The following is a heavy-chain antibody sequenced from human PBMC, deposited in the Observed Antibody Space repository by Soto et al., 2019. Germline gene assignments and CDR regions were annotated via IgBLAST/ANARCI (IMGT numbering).Heavy chain of an antibody. V-gene: IGHV3-21*01. CDR3: ARDLHPAVATEHYYYYGMDV. CDR2: ISSSSSYI. J-gene: IGHJ6*02. CDR1: GFTFSSYS. Sequence: GGSLRLSCAASGFTFSSYSMNWVRQAPGKGLEWVSSISSSSSYIYYADSVKGRFTISRDNAKNSLYLQMNSLRAEDTAVYYCARDLHPAVATEHYYYYGMDVWGQGTTVTVSS. D-gene: IGHD2-15*01.